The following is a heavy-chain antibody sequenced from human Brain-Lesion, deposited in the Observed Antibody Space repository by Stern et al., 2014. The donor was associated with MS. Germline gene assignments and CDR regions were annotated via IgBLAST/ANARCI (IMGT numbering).Heavy chain of an antibody. V-gene: IGHV1-2*02. Sequence: VPLVQSGAEVKKPGASVKVSCKTSGYIFTGYYIHWVRQAPGQGLAWMAWINPKTGGTKYAQKLQGRVTMSRDTSISTAYVELSSLTSDDTAVYYCARDQRGITIFGVVTDYYYLGMDVWGQGTTVTVSS. J-gene: IGHJ6*02. CDR3: ARDQRGITIFGVVTDYYYLGMDV. D-gene: IGHD3-3*01. CDR2: INPKTGGT. CDR1: GYIFTGYY.